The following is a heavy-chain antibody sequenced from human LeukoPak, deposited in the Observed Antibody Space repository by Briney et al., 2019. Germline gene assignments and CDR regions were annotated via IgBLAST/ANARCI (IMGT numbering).Heavy chain of an antibody. CDR3: ARAAGWFDP. J-gene: IGHJ5*02. CDR2: ISSSSNNI. Sequence: GGSLRLSCAASGFTVSDYYMTWIRQAPGKGLEWVSYISSSSNNIHYADSVRGRFTISRDNAKNSVYLQMNSLRAEDTAIYYCARAAGWFDPWGQGTLVTVSS. V-gene: IGHV3-11*01. CDR1: GFTVSDYY.